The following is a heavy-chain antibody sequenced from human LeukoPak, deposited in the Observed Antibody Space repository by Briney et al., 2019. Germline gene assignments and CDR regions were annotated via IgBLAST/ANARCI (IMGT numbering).Heavy chain of an antibody. CDR3: AKEGSSGWYSFFDY. V-gene: IGHV3-23*01. D-gene: IGHD6-19*01. Sequence: PSGSLRLSCAASGFTFSSYAMSWVRQAPGKGLEWVSAISASGGSTYNAHSVNGRFTICRDKSKNTLSLQMTSLRAEDTAVYYCAKEGSSGWYSFFDYWGPGNLVTVSS. CDR1: GFTFSSYA. J-gene: IGHJ4*02. CDR2: ISASGGST.